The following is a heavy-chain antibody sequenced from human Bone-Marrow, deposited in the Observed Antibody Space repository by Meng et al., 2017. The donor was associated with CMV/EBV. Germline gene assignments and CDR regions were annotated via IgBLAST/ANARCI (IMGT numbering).Heavy chain of an antibody. J-gene: IGHJ4*02. CDR3: ARGHCSSTSCYRHYFDY. D-gene: IGHD2-2*01. CDR2: ISSSSSYI. V-gene: IGHV3-21*01. Sequence: GGSLRLSCAASGSTFSSYSMNWVRQAPGKGLEWVSSISSSSSYIYYADSVKGRFTISRDNAKNSLYLQMNSLRAEDTAVYYCARGHCSSTSCYRHYFDYWGQGTLVTVSS. CDR1: GSTFSSYS.